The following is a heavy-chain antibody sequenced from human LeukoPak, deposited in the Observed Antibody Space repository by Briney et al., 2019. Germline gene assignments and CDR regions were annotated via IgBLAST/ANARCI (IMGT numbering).Heavy chain of an antibody. D-gene: IGHD5-18*01. J-gene: IGHJ5*02. V-gene: IGHV1-2*02. Sequence: ASVKVSCKASGYPFAGYHVHWVRQAPGQGLEWMGWINPNSGGTNSAQKFQGRVTLTRDTSISTAYMELSGQTSDDTAIHYCTRDRPYTATMWFDTWGQGTLVTVSS. CDR2: INPNSGGT. CDR1: GYPFAGYH. CDR3: TRDRPYTATMWFDT.